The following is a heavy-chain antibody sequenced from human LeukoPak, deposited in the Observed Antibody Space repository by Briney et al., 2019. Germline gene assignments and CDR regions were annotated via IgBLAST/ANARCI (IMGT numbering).Heavy chain of an antibody. J-gene: IGHJ4*02. CDR3: ATTGTTDY. CDR1: GFTFSSKY. V-gene: IGHV3-53*01. Sequence: PGGSLRLSCAASGFTFSSKYMSWVRQAPGKGLEWVSVIYSGGSTYYADSVKGRFTISRDNSKNTLYLQMNSLRAEDTAVYYCATTGTTDYWGQGTLVTVSS. D-gene: IGHD1-1*01. CDR2: IYSGGST.